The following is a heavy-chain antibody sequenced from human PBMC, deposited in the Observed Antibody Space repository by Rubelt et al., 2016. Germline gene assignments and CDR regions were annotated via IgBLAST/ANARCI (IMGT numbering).Heavy chain of an antibody. J-gene: IGHJ4*02. V-gene: IGHV3-21*01. Sequence: GGGLVKPGGSLRLSCGASGFTFSTYIMNWVRQAPGKGLEWVSSISYSSDYIYYADSVKGRFTISRDNAKNSLFLQMNSLRAEETAVYYCARDGGSSGGVPLDYWGQGFLVTVSS. CDR2: ISYSSDYI. D-gene: IGHD2-15*01. CDR3: ARDGGSSGGVPLDY. CDR1: GFTFSTYI.